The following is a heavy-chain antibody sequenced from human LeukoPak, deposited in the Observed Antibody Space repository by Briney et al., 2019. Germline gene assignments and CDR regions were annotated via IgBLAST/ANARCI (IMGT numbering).Heavy chain of an antibody. CDR1: GYTFTPYY. Sequence: ASVKLSCKASGYTFTPYYMHWVRQAPGQGLEWMGRINPSGSSTTYPQNFQGRVTMTSDMSTSTIYMELSNLRSEDTAIYYCARDRSTAAAGRSWYFDLWGRGTLVTVSS. V-gene: IGHV1-46*01. CDR2: INPSGSST. J-gene: IGHJ2*01. CDR3: ARDRSTAAAGRSWYFDL. D-gene: IGHD6-13*01.